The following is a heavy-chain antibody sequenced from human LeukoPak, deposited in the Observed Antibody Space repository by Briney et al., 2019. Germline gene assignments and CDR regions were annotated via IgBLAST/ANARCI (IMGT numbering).Heavy chain of an antibody. D-gene: IGHD2-2*01. CDR2: VRYDESTK. Sequence: GGSLRLSCAASGFTFSNYGMHWVRRAPGKGLEWVAFVRYDESTKFYADSVKGRFTISRDNSKTTLYLQMNSLRAEDTAVYYCAKDVPAAYFDYWGQGTLVTVSS. CDR3: AKDVPAAYFDY. V-gene: IGHV3-30*02. J-gene: IGHJ4*02. CDR1: GFTFSNYG.